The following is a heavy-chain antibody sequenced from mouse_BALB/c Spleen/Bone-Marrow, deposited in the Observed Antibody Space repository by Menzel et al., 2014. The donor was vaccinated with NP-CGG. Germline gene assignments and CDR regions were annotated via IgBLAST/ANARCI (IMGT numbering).Heavy chain of an antibody. J-gene: IGHJ4*01. D-gene: IGHD2-3*01. CDR2: IWAGGST. CDR3: ARDPGDGYVDY. Sequence: VQLQESGPGLVAPSQSLSITCTVSGFSLTSYGVHWVRQPPGKGLEWLGVIWAGGSTNYNSALRSRLSISKDNSKSQVFLKMNSLQTDDTAMYYCARDPGDGYVDYWGQGTSVTVSS. CDR1: GFSLTSYG. V-gene: IGHV2-9*02.